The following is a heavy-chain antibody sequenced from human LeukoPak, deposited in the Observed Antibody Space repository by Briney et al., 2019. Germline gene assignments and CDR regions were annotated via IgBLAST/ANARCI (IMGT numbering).Heavy chain of an antibody. V-gene: IGHV1-18*01. CDR3: AREGYSSSYYYYYYYYMDV. D-gene: IGHD6-13*01. J-gene: IGHJ6*03. CDR2: ISAYNGNT. CDR1: GYTFTSYG. Sequence: ASVKVSCKASGYTFTSYGISWVRQAPGQGLEWMGWISAYNGNTNYAQKLQGRVTMTTDTSTSTAYMELRSLRSDDTAVSYCAREGYSSSYYYYYYYYMDVWGKGTTVTVSS.